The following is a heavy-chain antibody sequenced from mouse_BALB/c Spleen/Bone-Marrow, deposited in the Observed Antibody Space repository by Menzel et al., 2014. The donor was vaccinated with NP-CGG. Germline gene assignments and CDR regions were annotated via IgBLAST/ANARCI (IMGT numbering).Heavy chain of an antibody. J-gene: IGHJ3*01. CDR1: GFNIKDTY. CDR3: AFYYYGSSLFAY. CDR2: IDPANGNT. Sequence: QLKESGAELVKPGASVKLSCTASGFNIKDTYMHWVKQRPEQGLEWIGRIDPANGNTKYDPKFQGKATITADTSSNTAYLQLSSLTSEDTAVYYCAFYYYGSSLFAYWGQGTLVTVSA. V-gene: IGHV14-3*02. D-gene: IGHD1-1*01.